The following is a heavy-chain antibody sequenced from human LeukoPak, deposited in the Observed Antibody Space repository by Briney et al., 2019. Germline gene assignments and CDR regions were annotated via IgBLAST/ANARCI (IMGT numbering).Heavy chain of an antibody. J-gene: IGHJ5*02. Sequence: PSETLSRTCTVSGDSISGSNYHWGWIRQPPGKGLEWLGTVHHTGRAFYNPSLRGRTTVSVDTSKNEFSLKLTSVTAADTAVYYCAREPDAWGQGILVIVSS. CDR1: GDSISGSNYH. CDR3: AREPDA. V-gene: IGHV4-39*07. CDR2: VHHTGRA.